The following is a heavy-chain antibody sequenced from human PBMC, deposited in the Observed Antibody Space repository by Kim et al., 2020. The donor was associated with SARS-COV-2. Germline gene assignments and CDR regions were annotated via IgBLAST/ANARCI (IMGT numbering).Heavy chain of an antibody. D-gene: IGHD2-21*01. CDR1: GFTVSSHY. Sequence: GGSLRLSCAASGFTVSSHYMSWVRQAPGKGLEWVSLIYSGGSTYYADSVKGRFTISRDNSKNTLYLQMNSLRAEDTAIYYCARHINYYYGTDVWGQGTTVTVSS. J-gene: IGHJ6*02. CDR2: IYSGGST. CDR3: ARHINYYYGTDV. V-gene: IGHV3-53*01.